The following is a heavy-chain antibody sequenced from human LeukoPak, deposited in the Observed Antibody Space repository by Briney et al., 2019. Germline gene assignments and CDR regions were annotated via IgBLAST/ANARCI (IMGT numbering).Heavy chain of an antibody. V-gene: IGHV3-23*01. CDR2: ITGSGDST. CDR1: GFIFSNYA. Sequence: GGSLRLSCAGSGFIFSNYAMSWVRQAPGKGLEWVSSITGSGDSTYYADSVKGRFTISRDNSKSALYLQMNSLRAEDTAVYYCARYGRYRAFDIWGPGTVVTVSS. J-gene: IGHJ3*02. CDR3: ARYGRYRAFDI. D-gene: IGHD1-26*01.